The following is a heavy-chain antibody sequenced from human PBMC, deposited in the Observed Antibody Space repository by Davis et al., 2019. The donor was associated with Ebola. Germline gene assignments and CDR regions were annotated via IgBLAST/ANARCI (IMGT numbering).Heavy chain of an antibody. CDR1: GGSISSYY. V-gene: IGHV4-59*01. Sequence: SETLSLTCTVSGGSISSYYWSWIRQPPGKGLEWIGYIYYSGSTNYNPSLKRRVTISVDTSKNQFSRKLSSVTAADTAVYYCARAYSYGYYYGMDVWGKGTTVTVSS. CDR3: ARAYSYGYYYGMDV. D-gene: IGHD5-18*01. CDR2: IYYSGST. J-gene: IGHJ6*04.